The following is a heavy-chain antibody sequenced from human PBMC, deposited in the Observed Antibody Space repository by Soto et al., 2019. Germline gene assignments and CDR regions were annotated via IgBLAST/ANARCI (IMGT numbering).Heavy chain of an antibody. V-gene: IGHV3-23*01. Sequence: GGSLRLSCAASGFAFSSYAMSWVRQAPGKGLEWVSAISGSGGSTYYADSVKGRFTISRDNSKNTLYLQMNSLRAEDTAVYYCAKPDIVATRYLQPFHWGQGTLVTVSS. CDR3: AKPDIVATRYLQPFH. D-gene: IGHD5-12*01. J-gene: IGHJ4*02. CDR1: GFAFSSYA. CDR2: ISGSGGST.